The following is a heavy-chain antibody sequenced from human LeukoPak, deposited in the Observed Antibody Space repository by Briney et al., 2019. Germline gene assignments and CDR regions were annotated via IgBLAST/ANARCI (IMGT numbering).Heavy chain of an antibody. CDR3: AREGIAAAGTFWFDP. D-gene: IGHD6-13*01. J-gene: IGHJ5*02. CDR2: ISYDGSNK. V-gene: IGHV3-30*03. Sequence: GGSLRLSCAASGFTFSSYGMHWVRQAPGKGLEWVAVISYDGSNKYYADSVKGRFTISRDNSKNTLYVQMNSLRAEDTAVYYCAREGIAAAGTFWFDPWGQGTLVTVSS. CDR1: GFTFSSYG.